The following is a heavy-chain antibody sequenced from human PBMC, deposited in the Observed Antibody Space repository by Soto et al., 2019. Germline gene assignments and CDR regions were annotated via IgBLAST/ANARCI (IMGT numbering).Heavy chain of an antibody. CDR2: IYSTGTT. CDR1: GFTVGNNY. Sequence: EVQLVESGGGLIQPGGSLKLSCAASGFTVGNNYMSWVRQAPGKGLEWVSLIYSTGTTKYAASVKGRFTDSRDNAKNTLYLQMNSLGAEDTAVYYCAKDGRGSGSHYNSFGYWGQGTVVTVSS. J-gene: IGHJ4*02. D-gene: IGHD3-10*01. CDR3: AKDGRGSGSHYNSFGY. V-gene: IGHV3-53*01.